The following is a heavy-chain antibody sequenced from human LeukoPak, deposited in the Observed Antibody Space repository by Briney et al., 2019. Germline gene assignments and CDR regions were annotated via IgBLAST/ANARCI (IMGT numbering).Heavy chain of an antibody. V-gene: IGHV3-30*18. CDR2: ISYDRSNK. Sequence: GGSLRLPCAASGVTFSSYDMHWGRQSPGKGLEWGSFISYDRSNKYYTDSVKGRVTIARDKAKNTLYLQMNNLRAADTGVYYCAKARYDGEVMIAATDSWGKGSLVTASS. J-gene: IGHJ4*02. CDR3: AKARYDGEVMIAATDS. CDR1: GVTFSSYD. D-gene: IGHD2-15*01.